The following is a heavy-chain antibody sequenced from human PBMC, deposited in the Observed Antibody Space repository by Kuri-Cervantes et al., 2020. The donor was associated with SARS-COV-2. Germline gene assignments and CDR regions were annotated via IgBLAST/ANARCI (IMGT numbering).Heavy chain of an antibody. CDR1: GGSFSGYY. CDR3: ARGGSAWYIDY. J-gene: IGHJ4*02. V-gene: IGHV4-34*01. Sequence: SETLSLTCAVYGGSFSGYYWSWIRQTPGKGLEWIGEINQSGNTHYNPSLESRATISVGTSKNQFYLKLGTMTAADTAVYYCARGGSAWYIDYWVQGTLVTVSS. D-gene: IGHD6-19*01. CDR2: INQSGNT.